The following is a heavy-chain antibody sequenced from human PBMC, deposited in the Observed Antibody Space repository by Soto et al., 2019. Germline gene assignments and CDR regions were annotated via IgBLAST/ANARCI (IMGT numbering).Heavy chain of an antibody. V-gene: IGHV1-69*13. D-gene: IGHD3-3*01. CDR2: IIPIFGTA. CDR1: GGTFSSYA. J-gene: IGHJ3*02. CDR3: ARGGTIFGVVIIPARSGAFGI. Sequence: GASVKVSCKASGGTFSSYAISWVRQAPGQGLEWMGGIIPIFGTANYAQKFQGRVTITADESTSTAYMELSSLRSEDTAVYYCARGGTIFGVVIIPARSGAFGIWGQGTMVTVSS.